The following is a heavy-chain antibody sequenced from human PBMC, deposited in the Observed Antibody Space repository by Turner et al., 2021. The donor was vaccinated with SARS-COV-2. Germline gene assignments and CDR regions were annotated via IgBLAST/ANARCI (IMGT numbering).Heavy chain of an antibody. V-gene: IGHV3-21*01. CDR3: ARGDDFWRGYSSYGMDV. CDR1: GLTFSSYS. Sequence: VQLVESGGGVVQPGRSLRPSCAASGLTFSSYSMNWVRQAPGKGLEWVSSISSRISYIYYADSVKGRFTISRDNAKNSLYLQMNSLRAEDTAVYYCARGDDFWRGYSSYGMDVWGQGTTVTVSS. J-gene: IGHJ6*02. D-gene: IGHD3-3*01. CDR2: ISSRISYI.